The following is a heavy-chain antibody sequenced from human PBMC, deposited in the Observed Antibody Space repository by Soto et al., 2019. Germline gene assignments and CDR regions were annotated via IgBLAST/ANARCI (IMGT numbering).Heavy chain of an antibody. D-gene: IGHD2-2*01. J-gene: IGHJ4*02. CDR2: ISYDGSNK. CDR1: GFPFSNYG. V-gene: IGHV3-30*18. CDR3: AKSSAALNTLDY. Sequence: QVQLVESGGGVVQPGRSLRLSYAASGFPFSNYGMHWVRQAPGKGLQWVAVISYDGSNKYYADSLKGRFTISRDNSKNTVYLQMNSLRAEDTALYYCAKSSAALNTLDYWGQGTLVTVSS.